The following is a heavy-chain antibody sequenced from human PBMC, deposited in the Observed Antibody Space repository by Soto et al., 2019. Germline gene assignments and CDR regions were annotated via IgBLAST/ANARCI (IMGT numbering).Heavy chain of an antibody. CDR3: AKLYSSGYHSRCFQH. CDR1: GFTFSSYA. CDR2: ISGSGGST. J-gene: IGHJ1*01. D-gene: IGHD3-22*01. Sequence: GGSLRLSCAASGFTFSSYAMSWVRQAPGKGLERVSAISGSGGSTYYADSVKGRFTISRDNSKNTLYLQMNSLRAEDTAVYYCAKLYSSGYHSRCFQHWGPGTLVTVSS. V-gene: IGHV3-23*01.